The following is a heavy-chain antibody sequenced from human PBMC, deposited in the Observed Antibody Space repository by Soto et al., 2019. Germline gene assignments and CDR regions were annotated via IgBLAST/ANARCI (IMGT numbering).Heavy chain of an antibody. J-gene: IGHJ4*02. V-gene: IGHV1-2*02. CDR3: ARDWDYSNYVVY. D-gene: IGHD4-4*01. CDR1: GYTFTGYY. Sequence: ASVKVSCKASGYTFTGYYMHWVRQAPGQGLEWMGWINPNSGGTNYAQRFQGRVTMTRDTSISTAYMELSRLRSDGTAVYYCARDWDYSNYVVYWGQGTLVTVSS. CDR2: INPNSGGT.